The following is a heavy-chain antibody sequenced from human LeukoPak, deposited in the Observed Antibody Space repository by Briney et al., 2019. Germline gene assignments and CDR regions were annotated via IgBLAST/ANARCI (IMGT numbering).Heavy chain of an antibody. Sequence: GESLKISCETFGYTFINFWIGWVRQMPGKGLEWMGVIYPGDSETRYSPSFQGQVAISADKSISTAYLQWSSLKASDTAMYYCARQPTSYDFWSGYYPFDYWGQGTLVTVSS. D-gene: IGHD3-3*01. V-gene: IGHV5-51*01. CDR2: IYPGDSET. CDR1: GYTFINFW. CDR3: ARQPTSYDFWSGYYPFDY. J-gene: IGHJ4*02.